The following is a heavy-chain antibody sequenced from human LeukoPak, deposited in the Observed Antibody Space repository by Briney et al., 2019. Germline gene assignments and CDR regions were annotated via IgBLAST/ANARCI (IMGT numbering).Heavy chain of an antibody. V-gene: IGHV3-53*01. CDR3: ARVGYTDSWYSSPPFDY. J-gene: IGHJ4*02. Sequence: GGSLRLSCAASGFTVGSNFMSWVRQAPGKGLEWVSGIQSGSRTSYADPVKGRFTISRDNSKNTLYLQMNSLRAEDTALYYCARVGYTDSWYSSPPFDYWGQGTLVTVSS. CDR2: IQSGSRT. CDR1: GFTVGSNF. D-gene: IGHD6-13*01.